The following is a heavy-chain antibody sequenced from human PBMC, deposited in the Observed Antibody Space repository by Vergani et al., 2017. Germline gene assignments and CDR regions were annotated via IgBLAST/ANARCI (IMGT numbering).Heavy chain of an antibody. J-gene: IGHJ4*02. D-gene: IGHD1-1*01. Sequence: EVELVQSGPEMRKPGESLKISRKGSEYSFGNYWIGWVRQMPGKGLEWMGIIYLADSDTRYSPSFQGQVTNSADKSISTAFLQWDSLKASDTALYYCARHTTYTDSGGRGTLVTVSS. V-gene: IGHV5-51*01. CDR1: EYSFGNYW. CDR3: ARHTTYTDS. CDR2: IYLADSDT.